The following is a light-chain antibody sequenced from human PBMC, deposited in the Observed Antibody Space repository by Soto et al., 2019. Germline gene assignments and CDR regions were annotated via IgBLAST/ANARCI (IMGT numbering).Light chain of an antibody. J-gene: IGLJ1*01. Sequence: QSALTQPRSVSGSLGQSVTISCTGTPTDVGGYNYVSWYQQHPGKAPKLIIYDVNNRPTGVPDRFSGSKSGVTASLTISGLRPEDEADYHCCSYAGNSLFVFGTATKLTVL. V-gene: IGLV2-11*01. CDR2: DVN. CDR1: PTDVGGYNY. CDR3: CSYAGNSLFV.